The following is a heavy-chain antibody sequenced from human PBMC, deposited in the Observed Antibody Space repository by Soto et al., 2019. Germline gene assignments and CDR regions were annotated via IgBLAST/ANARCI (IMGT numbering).Heavy chain of an antibody. J-gene: IGHJ5*02. D-gene: IGHD2-2*02. CDR1: GFTFSSYS. CDR2: ISSSSSYI. V-gene: IGHV3-21*01. CDR3: TRGGYCSSTSCYTGIVDWFDP. Sequence: GGSLRLSCAASGFTFSSYSMNWVRQAPGKGLEWVSSISSSSSYIYYADSVKGRFTISRDNAKNSLYLQMNSLRAEDTAVYYCTRGGYCSSTSCYTGIVDWFDPWGQGTLVTVSS.